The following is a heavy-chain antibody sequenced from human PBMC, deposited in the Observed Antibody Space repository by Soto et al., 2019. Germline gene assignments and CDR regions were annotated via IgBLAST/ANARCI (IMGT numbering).Heavy chain of an antibody. V-gene: IGHV3-9*01. CDR1: GFSLDDYA. J-gene: IGHJ6*03. Sequence: EVQLVESGGGLVQADRSLRLSCAASGFSLDDYAMHWVRQAPGRGLEWVSGISWNSGNLDYADSVKGRFTISRDNAKNALELQMNSLRPEDTAVYCWAKEKSTGEYSYYRYMDVWGKGTTVTVSS. CDR3: AKEKSTGEYSYYRYMDV. D-gene: IGHD4-17*01. CDR2: ISWNSGNL.